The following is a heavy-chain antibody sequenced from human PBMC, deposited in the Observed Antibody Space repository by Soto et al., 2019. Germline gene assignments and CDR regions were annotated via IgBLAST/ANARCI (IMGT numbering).Heavy chain of an antibody. Sequence: PGESLKISCNASGYIIKNYRIGWVRQMPGQGLEWMGIIFPDDSDTRYSPSFQGHVTISVDKSISTAYVQWSSLKASDSAIYYCFRGGVTSRTFDYWGQGTLVTVSS. J-gene: IGHJ4*02. CDR3: FRGGVTSRTFDY. D-gene: IGHD3-16*01. CDR1: GYIIKNYR. V-gene: IGHV5-51*01. CDR2: IFPDDSDT.